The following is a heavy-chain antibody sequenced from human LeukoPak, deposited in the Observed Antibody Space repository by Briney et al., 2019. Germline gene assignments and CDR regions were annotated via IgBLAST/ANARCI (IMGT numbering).Heavy chain of an antibody. CDR2: IYYSGST. J-gene: IGHJ4*02. Sequence: SETLSLTCTVSGGSISSYYWSWIRQPPGKGLEWIGYIYYSGSTNYNPSLKSRVTISVDTSKNHLSLKLSSLTAADTAVYYCARGGQARIAEADGGFDYWGQGTLVTVSS. D-gene: IGHD6-19*01. V-gene: IGHV4-59*12. CDR1: GGSISSYY. CDR3: ARGGQARIAEADGGFDY.